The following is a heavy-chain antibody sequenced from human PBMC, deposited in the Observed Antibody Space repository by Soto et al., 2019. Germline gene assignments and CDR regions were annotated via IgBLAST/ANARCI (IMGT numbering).Heavy chain of an antibody. V-gene: IGHV3-23*01. CDR1: GFRFSSYA. D-gene: IGHD6-13*01. CDR3: AKATRGPLSSRSSDANHFDS. CDR2: ISGAGDRT. Sequence: EAQLLESGGSLVQPGGSLRLSCAASGFRFSSYAMNWVRQAPGKGLEWVSIISGAGDRTYYADSVKGRLTISRDKSKNILYLQRNSLRAEDTAVYHCAKATRGPLSSRSSDANHFDSWGQGTLVTVSS. J-gene: IGHJ4*02.